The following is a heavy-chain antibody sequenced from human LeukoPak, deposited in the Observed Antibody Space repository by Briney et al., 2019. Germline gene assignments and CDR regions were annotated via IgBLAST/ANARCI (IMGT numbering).Heavy chain of an antibody. V-gene: IGHV1-18*01. CDR3: ARTYYYDSSGYYYYYYGMDV. Sequence: ASVKVSCKASGYTFTSYGISWVRQAPGQGLEWMGWISAYNRNTNYAQKLQGRVTMTTDTSTSTAYMELRSLRSDDTAVYYCARTYYYDSSGYYYYYYGMDVWGQGTTVTVSS. J-gene: IGHJ6*02. CDR2: ISAYNRNT. CDR1: GYTFTSYG. D-gene: IGHD3-22*01.